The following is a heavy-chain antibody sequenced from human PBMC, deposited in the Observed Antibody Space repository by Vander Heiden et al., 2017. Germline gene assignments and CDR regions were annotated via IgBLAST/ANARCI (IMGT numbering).Heavy chain of an antibody. CDR1: GFTFSGYA. V-gene: IGHV3-23*01. D-gene: IGHD4-17*01. CDR3: AKDRSPTVTTYDFQH. Sequence: EVQLLESGGGLVQPGGSLRLPCAASGFTFSGYAMSWVRQPQGKGLEWVSAISGSGGSTYYADSVKGRFTISRDNSKNTLYLQMNSLRAEDTAVYYCAKDRSPTVTTYDFQHWGQGTLVTVSS. CDR2: ISGSGGST. J-gene: IGHJ1*01.